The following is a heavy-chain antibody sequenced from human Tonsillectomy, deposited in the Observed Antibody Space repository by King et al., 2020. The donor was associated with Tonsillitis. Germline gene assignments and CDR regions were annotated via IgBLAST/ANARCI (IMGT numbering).Heavy chain of an antibody. Sequence: VQLVESGGGLVQPGGSLRLSCAASGFTFSSYWMHWVRQAPGKGLVWVSRINSDGSSTSYADSVKGRFTISRDNAKNTLYLQMNSLRAEVTAVYYCARNAPRRIQLWSIRRGYYYMDVWGKGTTVTVSS. J-gene: IGHJ6*03. CDR2: INSDGSST. V-gene: IGHV3-74*01. CDR3: ARNAPRRIQLWSIRRGYYYMDV. CDR1: GFTFSSYW. D-gene: IGHD5-18*01.